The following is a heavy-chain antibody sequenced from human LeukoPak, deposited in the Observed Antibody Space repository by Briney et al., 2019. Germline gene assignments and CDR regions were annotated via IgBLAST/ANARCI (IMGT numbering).Heavy chain of an antibody. CDR2: IYPYDSET. CDR1: GSSFTGFW. CDR3: ARHIGYSAWNPDY. Sequence: GESLQISCKGSGSSFTGFWIGWVRQLPGKGLEWMGIIYPYDSETRYSPSFQGQVTISADKSISTAYLQWSSLKASDTAMYYCARHIGYSAWNPDYWGQGTLVTVSS. D-gene: IGHD5-18*01. J-gene: IGHJ4*02. V-gene: IGHV5-51*01.